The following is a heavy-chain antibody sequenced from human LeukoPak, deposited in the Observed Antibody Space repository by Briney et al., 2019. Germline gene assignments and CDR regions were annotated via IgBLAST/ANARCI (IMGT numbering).Heavy chain of an antibody. CDR2: IRYDGSNK. CDR3: AKEHHLTSCLDY. V-gene: IGHV3-30*02. Sequence: SGGSLRLSCAASGFTFSSYGMHWVRQAPGKGLEWVAFIRYDGSNKYYADSVKGRFTISRDNSKNTLYLQMNSLRAEDTAVYYRAKEHHLTSCLDYWGQGTLVTVSS. J-gene: IGHJ4*02. CDR1: GFTFSSYG. D-gene: IGHD2-2*01.